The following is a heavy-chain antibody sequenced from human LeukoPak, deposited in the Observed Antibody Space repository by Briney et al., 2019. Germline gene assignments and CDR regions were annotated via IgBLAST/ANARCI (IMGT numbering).Heavy chain of an antibody. Sequence: GESLKISCKGSGYSFTSYWIGWVRQMPGKGLEWMGIIYPGDSDTRYSPSFQGQVTISADKFISTAYLQWSSLKASDTAMYYCARQPSYYYGSSGYYLFGAFDIWGQGTMVTVSS. D-gene: IGHD3-22*01. J-gene: IGHJ3*02. CDR2: IYPGDSDT. CDR3: ARQPSYYYGSSGYYLFGAFDI. CDR1: GYSFTSYW. V-gene: IGHV5-51*01.